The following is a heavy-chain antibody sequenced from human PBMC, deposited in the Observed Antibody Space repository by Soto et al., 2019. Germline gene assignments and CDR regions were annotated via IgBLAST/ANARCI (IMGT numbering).Heavy chain of an antibody. Sequence: QVQLVESGGGVVQPGRSLRLSCAASGFTFSSYGMHWVRQAPGKGLEWVAVIWYDGSNKYYADSVKGRFTISRDNSKNTRYLQMNSLRAEDTAVYYCARENGDYTNDAFDIWGQGTMVTVSS. CDR2: IWYDGSNK. V-gene: IGHV3-33*01. CDR3: ARENGDYTNDAFDI. J-gene: IGHJ3*02. CDR1: GFTFSSYG. D-gene: IGHD4-17*01.